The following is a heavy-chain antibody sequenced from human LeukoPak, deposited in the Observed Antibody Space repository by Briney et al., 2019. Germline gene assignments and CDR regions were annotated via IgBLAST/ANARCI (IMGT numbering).Heavy chain of an antibody. Sequence: GASVKVSCKASGYTFTGYYMHWVRQAPGQGLEWMGWINPNSGGTNYAQKFQGRVTITRNTSISTAYMELSSLRSEDTAVYYCARVSVVPAAPMDVWGKGTTVTVSS. CDR2: INPNSGGT. J-gene: IGHJ6*03. V-gene: IGHV1-2*02. CDR3: ARVSVVPAAPMDV. CDR1: GYTFTGYY. D-gene: IGHD2-2*01.